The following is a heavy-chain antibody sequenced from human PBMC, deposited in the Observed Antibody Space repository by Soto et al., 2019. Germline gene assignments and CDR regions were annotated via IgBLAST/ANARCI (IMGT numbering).Heavy chain of an antibody. V-gene: IGHV3-23*01. CDR3: AFSSFSYIYFDY. Sequence: GGSLRLSCAAFGFTVSSNYMSWVRQAPGKGLEWVSTISGSGDSTYTADSVRGRFTISRDNSKNTLYLYMNSLRADDTAVYYCAFSSFSYIYFDYWGQGTLVTVSS. CDR2: ISGSGDST. J-gene: IGHJ4*02. D-gene: IGHD2-2*01. CDR1: GFTVSSNY.